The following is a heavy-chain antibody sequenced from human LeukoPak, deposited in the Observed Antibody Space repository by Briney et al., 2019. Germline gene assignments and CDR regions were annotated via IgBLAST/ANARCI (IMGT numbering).Heavy chain of an antibody. D-gene: IGHD3-10*01. CDR1: GGSISSYY. J-gene: IGHJ4*02. CDR3: ARRRFGEFDY. Sequence: SETLSLTCTVSGGSISSYYWSWIRQPPGKGLEWIGYIYYSGSTNYNPSLKSRVTISVDTSKNQFSLKLSSVTAADTAVYYCARRRFGEFDYWGQGTLVTVSS. V-gene: IGHV4-59*08. CDR2: IYYSGST.